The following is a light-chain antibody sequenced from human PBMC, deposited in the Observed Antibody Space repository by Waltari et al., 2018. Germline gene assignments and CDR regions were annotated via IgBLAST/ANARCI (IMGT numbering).Light chain of an antibody. CDR2: GAS. CDR1: QDLDNW. CDR3: QQLHSYPRA. V-gene: IGKV1-13*02. Sequence: AIQVTQSPSSLSASVGDRVTITCRASQDLDNWLAWYQQKPGKAPNLLIYGASVLASGVPSRFSGSGSGTDFTLTISSLQPEDFATYYCQQLHSYPRAFGGGTKVESK. J-gene: IGKJ4*01.